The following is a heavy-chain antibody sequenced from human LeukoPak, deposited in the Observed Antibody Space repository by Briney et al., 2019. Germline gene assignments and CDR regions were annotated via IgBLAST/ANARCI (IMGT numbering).Heavy chain of an antibody. CDR3: AREERLGYCSGGSCYSAHWFDP. V-gene: IGHV3-53*04. CDR2: IYSGGST. Sequence: GGSLRLSCAVSGFTVSSNYMSWVRQPPGKGLEWVSVIYSGGSTYYADSVKGRFTISRHDSRDTLYLQMNSLRVEDTAVYYCAREERLGYCSGGSCYSAHWFDPWGQGTLVTVSS. D-gene: IGHD2-15*01. J-gene: IGHJ5*02. CDR1: GFTVSSNY.